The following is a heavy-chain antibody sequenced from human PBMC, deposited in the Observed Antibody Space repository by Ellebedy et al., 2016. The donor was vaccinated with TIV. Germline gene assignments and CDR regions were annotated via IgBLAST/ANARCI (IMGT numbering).Heavy chain of an antibody. CDR2: ISYDGSNK. J-gene: IGHJ4*02. CDR3: ARDGIGIAAAGRLYYFDY. V-gene: IGHV3-30-3*01. D-gene: IGHD6-13*01. CDR1: GFTVSSSD. Sequence: GESLKISCAASGFTVSSSDMSWVRQAPGKGLEWVAVISYDGSNKYYADSVKGRFTISRDSSKNTLYLQMNSLRAEDTAVYYCARDGIGIAAAGRLYYFDYWGQGTLVTVSS.